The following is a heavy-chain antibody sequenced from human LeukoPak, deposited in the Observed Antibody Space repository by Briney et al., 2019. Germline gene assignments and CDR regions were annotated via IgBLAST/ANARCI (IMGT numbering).Heavy chain of an antibody. V-gene: IGHV3-30*12. J-gene: IGHJ6*03. D-gene: IGHD3-3*01. CDR1: GFAFNTYG. Sequence: GGSLRLSCATFGFAFNTYGMHWVRQAPGKGLEWVAFVSLDGGTQNYADSVKGRFTISRDNSKNTLYLQMNSLRAEDTAVYYCARGLGRSGYPGDYYDYMDVWGKGTTVTVSS. CDR3: ARGLGRSGYPGDYYDYMDV. CDR2: VSLDGGTQ.